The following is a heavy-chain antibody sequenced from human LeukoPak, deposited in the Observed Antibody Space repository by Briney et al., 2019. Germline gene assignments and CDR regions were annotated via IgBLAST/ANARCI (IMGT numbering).Heavy chain of an antibody. V-gene: IGHV1-18*01. Sequence: ASVKVSCKASGYTFTSYGISWVRQAPGQGLEWMGWISAYNGNTNYAQKLQGRVTMTTDTSTSTAYMELRSLRSDDTAVYYCARVLAPIVVVPAATNNWFDPWGQGTLVTISS. CDR3: ARVLAPIVVVPAATNNWFDP. D-gene: IGHD2-2*01. CDR2: ISAYNGNT. CDR1: GYTFTSYG. J-gene: IGHJ5*02.